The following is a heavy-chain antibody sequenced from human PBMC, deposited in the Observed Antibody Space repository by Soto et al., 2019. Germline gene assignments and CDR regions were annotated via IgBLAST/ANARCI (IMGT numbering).Heavy chain of an antibody. CDR2: LGGSNSDT. D-gene: IGHD2-15*01. V-gene: IGHV3-23*01. CDR1: GFTFSDYA. Sequence: GGSLRLSCAASGFTFSDYAMSWVRQAPGKGLEWVSGLGGSNSDTHYAASVEGRFTVSRDNSRSTLFLQMNGLRVEDTAVYYCAKDKVDHNSVWDPFDIWGQGTMVTVSS. J-gene: IGHJ3*02. CDR3: AKDKVDHNSVWDPFDI.